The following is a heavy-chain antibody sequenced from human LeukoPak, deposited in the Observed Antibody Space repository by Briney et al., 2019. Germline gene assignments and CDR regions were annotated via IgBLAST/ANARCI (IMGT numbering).Heavy chain of an antibody. D-gene: IGHD6-13*01. Sequence: ASVKVSCKASGYTFTGYYMHWVRQAPGQGLEWMGIINPSGGSTSYAQKFQGRVTMTRDMSTSTVYMELSSLRSEDTAVYYCARDQSSSSPRYYFDYWGQGTLVTVSS. CDR3: ARDQSSSSPRYYFDY. CDR2: INPSGGST. CDR1: GYTFTGYY. V-gene: IGHV1-46*01. J-gene: IGHJ4*02.